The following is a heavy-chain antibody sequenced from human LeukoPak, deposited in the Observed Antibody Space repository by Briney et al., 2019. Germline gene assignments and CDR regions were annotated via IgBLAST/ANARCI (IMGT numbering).Heavy chain of an antibody. CDR1: GFTFSSYA. Sequence: GGSLRLSCAASGFTFSSYAMSWVRQAPGKGLEWVSAISGSGGSTYYADSVKGRFTISRDNSKNTLYLQMNSLRAEDTALYYCVKDSGSWYFDYWGQGALVTVSS. D-gene: IGHD1-26*01. CDR2: ISGSGGST. CDR3: VKDSGSWYFDY. V-gene: IGHV3-23*01. J-gene: IGHJ4*02.